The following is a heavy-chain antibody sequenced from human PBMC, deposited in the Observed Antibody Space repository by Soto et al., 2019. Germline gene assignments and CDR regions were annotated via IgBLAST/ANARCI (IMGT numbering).Heavy chain of an antibody. V-gene: IGHV4-34*01. Sequence: SETLSLTCAVYGGSFSGYYWSWIRQPPGKGLEWIGEINHSGSTNYNPSLKSRVTISVDTSKNQFSLKLSSVTAADTAVYYCARSLSYGSGSLDYWGQGTLVTVSS. CDR1: GGSFSGYY. CDR2: INHSGST. D-gene: IGHD3-10*01. CDR3: ARSLSYGSGSLDY. J-gene: IGHJ4*02.